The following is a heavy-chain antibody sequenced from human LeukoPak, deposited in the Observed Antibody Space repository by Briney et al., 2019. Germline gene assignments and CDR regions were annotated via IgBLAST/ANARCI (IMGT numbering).Heavy chain of an antibody. CDR2: ISSSGSTI. D-gene: IGHD3-10*01. V-gene: IGHV3-48*04. CDR3: ARDFTMVRGVIGY. Sequence: PGGSLRLSCAASGFTFSSYAMSWVRQAPGKGLEWVSYISSSGSTIYYADSVKGRLTISRDNAKNSLYLQMNSLRAEDTAVYYCARDFTMVRGVIGYWGQGTLVTVSS. J-gene: IGHJ4*02. CDR1: GFTFSSYA.